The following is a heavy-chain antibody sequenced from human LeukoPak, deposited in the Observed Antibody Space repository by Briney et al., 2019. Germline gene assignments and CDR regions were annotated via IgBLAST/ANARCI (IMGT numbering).Heavy chain of an antibody. CDR1: GFSLSTNTEG. D-gene: IGHD6-19*01. V-gene: IGHV2-5*02. CDR2: IYWDDDD. CDR3: AHTRSGWNPNLFGS. J-gene: IGHJ4*02. Sequence: SGPTLVKPTQTLTLTCTFSGFSLSTNTEGVGWIRQPPGKALQWLALIYWDDDDRYSPSLKSRLTITKDTSKNQVVLTMTNMDPVDTATYYCAHTRSGWNPNLFGSWGQGTLVTVSS.